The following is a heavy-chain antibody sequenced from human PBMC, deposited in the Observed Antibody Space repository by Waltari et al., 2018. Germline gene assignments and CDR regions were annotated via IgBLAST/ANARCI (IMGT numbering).Heavy chain of an antibody. J-gene: IGHJ4*02. CDR1: GIIFSTYG. CDR2: ILVYGLNV. CDR3: VRGVVSGYSYATPDF. V-gene: IGHV3-33*01. Sequence: QVQLVESGGGVVQPGRSLRLPCAASGIIFSTYGMHWVRQAPGKGLGVLPVILVYGLNVCYAGSVNGRFTISRYNSKNMLYLQMNSLRGEDTTVYYCVRGVVSGYSYATPDFWGQGTLVTVSS. D-gene: IGHD5-18*01.